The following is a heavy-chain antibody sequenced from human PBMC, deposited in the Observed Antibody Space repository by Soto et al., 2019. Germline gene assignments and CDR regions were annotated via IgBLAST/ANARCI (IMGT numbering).Heavy chain of an antibody. CDR3: ARLGYCSSTSCYVLILDY. J-gene: IGHJ4*02. V-gene: IGHV4-59*01. D-gene: IGHD2-2*01. CDR2: IYYSGST. CDR1: GGSMISYY. Sequence: SETLSLTCTVSGGSMISYYWSWIRQPPGKGLEWIGYIYYSGSTNYNPSLKSRVTISVDTSKNQFSLKLSSVTAADTAVYYCARLGYCSSTSCYVLILDYWGQGTLVTVSS.